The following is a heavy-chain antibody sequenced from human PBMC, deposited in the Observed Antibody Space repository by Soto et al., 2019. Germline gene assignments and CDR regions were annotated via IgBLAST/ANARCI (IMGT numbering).Heavy chain of an antibody. D-gene: IGHD6-13*01. CDR3: ARDFRVYGHRSPSLCLCMDV. J-gene: IGHJ6*02. CDR1: GGTFSSYA. V-gene: IGHV1-69*01. CDR2: IIPIFGTA. Sequence: QVQLVQSGAEVKKPGSSVKVSCKASGGTFSSYAISWVRQAPGQGLEWMGGIIPIFGTANYAQKFQGRVTITADESTSTAYMELSSLRSEDTAVYYCARDFRVYGHRSPSLCLCMDVWGQGTTVTVSS.